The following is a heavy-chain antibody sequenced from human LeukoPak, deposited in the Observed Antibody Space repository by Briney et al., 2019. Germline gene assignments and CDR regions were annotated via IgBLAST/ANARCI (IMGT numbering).Heavy chain of an antibody. CDR1: GFTFGNYA. CDR3: AKEGGYSGTWR. CDR2: ISGSGGST. Sequence: HPGGSLRLSCAASGFTFGNYAMSWVRQAPGKGLEWVSAISGSGGSTYYADSVKGRFTISRDNSKNTLYLQMNSLRAEDTAVYYCAKEGGYSGTWRWGQGTLVTVSS. V-gene: IGHV3-23*01. D-gene: IGHD6-13*01. J-gene: IGHJ4*02.